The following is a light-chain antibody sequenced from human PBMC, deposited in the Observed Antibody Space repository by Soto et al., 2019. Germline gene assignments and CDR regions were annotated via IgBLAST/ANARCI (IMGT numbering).Light chain of an antibody. V-gene: IGKV1-5*01. J-gene: IGKJ4*01. CDR3: QQYNSYSAHGLT. CDR2: DAS. CDR1: QAIITS. Sequence: DIPLTQSPSALSASIGDRVTITCRASQAIITSLAWYQQKPGKAPQLLIYDASVLQTGVPARFSGYASGTDFTLIITSVQPDDFAAYYCQQYNSYSAHGLTFGGGTKVGIK.